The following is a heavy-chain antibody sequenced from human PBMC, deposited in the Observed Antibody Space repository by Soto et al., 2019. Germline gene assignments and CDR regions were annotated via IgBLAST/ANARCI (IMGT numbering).Heavy chain of an antibody. J-gene: IGHJ6*02. CDR1: GFTFSSYS. Sequence: EVQLVQSGGGLVKPGGSLRLSCAASGFTFSSYSMNWVRQAPGKGLEWVSSISGSSSYKYYADSVKGRFTMSSDNAKNFLYLQMNSLRADDTAVYSCARVEGWLAAAGGMDVWGQGTTVTVSS. V-gene: IGHV3-21*01. CDR3: ARVEGWLAAAGGMDV. D-gene: IGHD6-13*01. CDR2: ISGSSSYK.